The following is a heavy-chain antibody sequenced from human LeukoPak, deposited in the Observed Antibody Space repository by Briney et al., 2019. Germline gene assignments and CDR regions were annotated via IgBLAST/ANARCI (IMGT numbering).Heavy chain of an antibody. V-gene: IGHV3-7*03. CDR2: IKQDGSEK. J-gene: IGHJ4*02. CDR3: ARDKSAGADTGSSFYY. D-gene: IGHD3-10*01. CDR1: GFTFSNYW. Sequence: PGGSLRLSCAASGFTFSNYWMTWVRQAPGKGLEWVASIKQDGSEKYYVDSVKGRFTFSRDNAKNSLYLQMDSLRAEDTAVYYCARDKSAGADTGSSFYYWGQGAQVTVSS.